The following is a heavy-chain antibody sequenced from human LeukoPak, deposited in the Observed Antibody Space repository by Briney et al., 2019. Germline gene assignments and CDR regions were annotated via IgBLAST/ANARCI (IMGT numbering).Heavy chain of an antibody. Sequence: PGGSLRLSCAASGFSFSDYYVIWIRQAPGRGLEYVSYISSHGSSIHYADSVKGRFTISRDNANNSLFLQMNSLRAEDTAVYYCAREGPMSIAARFDYWGQGTLVTVSS. D-gene: IGHD6-6*01. J-gene: IGHJ4*02. V-gene: IGHV3-11*04. CDR3: AREGPMSIAARFDY. CDR2: ISSHGSSI. CDR1: GFSFSDYY.